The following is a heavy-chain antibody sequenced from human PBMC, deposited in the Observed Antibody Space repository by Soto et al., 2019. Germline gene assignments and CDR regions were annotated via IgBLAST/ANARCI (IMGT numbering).Heavy chain of an antibody. CDR3: ARDRGIAVAAELDY. CDR1: GGSVTNGSYY. V-gene: IGHV4-61*01. CDR2: IYYSVST. Sequence: QVQLQESGPGLVKPSETLSLTCTVSGGSVTNGSYYWSWIRPPPGKGLEWIGYIYYSVSTNYNPSLKSRVTISVDTSKNQFSLKLTSVTAADTAVYYCARDRGIAVAAELDYWGQGTLVTVSS. J-gene: IGHJ4*02. D-gene: IGHD6-19*01.